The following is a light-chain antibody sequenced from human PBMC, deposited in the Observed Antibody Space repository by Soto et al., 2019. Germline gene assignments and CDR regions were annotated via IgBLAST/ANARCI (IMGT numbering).Light chain of an antibody. J-gene: IGLJ2*01. V-gene: IGLV2-8*01. CDR3: SSYEGSNNLV. CDR1: SSDVGGYNY. CDR2: EVS. Sequence: QSALTQPPSASGSPGQSVTISCTGTSSDVGGYNYVSWYQQHPGKAPKLMIYEVSKRPSGVPDRFSGSKSGTTASLTVSGLQAEDEADYYCSSYEGSNNLVFGGGTKLTVL.